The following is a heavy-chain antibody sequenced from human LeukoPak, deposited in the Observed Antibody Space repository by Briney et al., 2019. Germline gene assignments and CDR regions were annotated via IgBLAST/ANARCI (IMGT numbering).Heavy chain of an antibody. CDR1: GGSISSYY. V-gene: IGHV4-39*07. Sequence: SETLSLTCTVSGGSISSYYWSWIRQPPGKGLEWIGSIYYSGSTYYNPSLKSRVTISVDTSKNQFSLKLSSVTAADTAVYYCARLGGYSGRLDYWGQGTLVTVSS. CDR2: IYYSGST. D-gene: IGHD5-12*01. J-gene: IGHJ4*02. CDR3: ARLGGYSGRLDY.